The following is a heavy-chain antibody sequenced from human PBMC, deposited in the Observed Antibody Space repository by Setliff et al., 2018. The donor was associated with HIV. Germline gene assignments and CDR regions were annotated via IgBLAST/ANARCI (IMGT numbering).Heavy chain of an antibody. D-gene: IGHD2-15*01. CDR2: IYTSGTT. CDR3: ARDRICSGGSCYVGWFDP. J-gene: IGHJ5*02. CDR1: GGSISSGTYY. Sequence: SETLSLTCTVSGGSISSGTYYWSWIRQPAGKGLEWIGHIYTSGTTNYNPSLKSRVTISLDTSKNQLSLKLSSVTAADAAVYYCARDRICSGGSCYVGWFDPWGKGTLVTVS. V-gene: IGHV4-61*09.